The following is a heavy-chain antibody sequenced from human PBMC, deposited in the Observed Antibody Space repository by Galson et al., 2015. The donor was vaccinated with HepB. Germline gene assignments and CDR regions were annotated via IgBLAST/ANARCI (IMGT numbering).Heavy chain of an antibody. CDR3: ARIRLEDTALFDY. CDR1: GFSLSNARMG. Sequence: PALVKPTQTLTLTCTVSGFSLSNARMGVSWIRQPPGKALEWLAHIFSNDEKSYSTSLKSRLTISKDTSKSQVVLTMTNMDPVDTATYYCARIRLEDTALFDYWGQGTLVTVSS. CDR2: IFSNDEK. J-gene: IGHJ4*02. V-gene: IGHV2-26*01. D-gene: IGHD5-18*01.